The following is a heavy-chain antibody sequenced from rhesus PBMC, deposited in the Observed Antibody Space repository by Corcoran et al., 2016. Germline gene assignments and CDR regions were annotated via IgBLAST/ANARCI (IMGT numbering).Heavy chain of an antibody. CDR3: ARDPGQLGYFDY. V-gene: IGHV1S2*01. D-gene: IGHD6-25*01. J-gene: IGHJ4*01. Sequence: QVQLVQSGAEVKKTGSSVKVSCKASGYTFTDYYMHWVRQAPRKGLEWIGWINPDNGNTKYAQKFQGRVTMTRDTSTSTAYMELSSLRSEDMAVYYCARDPGQLGYFDYWGQGVLVTVSS. CDR1: GYTFTDYY. CDR2: INPDNGNT.